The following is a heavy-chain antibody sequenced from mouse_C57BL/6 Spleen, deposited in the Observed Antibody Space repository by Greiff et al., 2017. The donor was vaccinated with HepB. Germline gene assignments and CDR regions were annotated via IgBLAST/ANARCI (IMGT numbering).Heavy chain of an antibody. V-gene: IGHV1-26*01. J-gene: IGHJ3*01. CDR2: INPNNGGT. D-gene: IGHD4-1*01. Sequence: VQLQQSGPELVKPGASVKISCKASGYTFTDYYMNWVKQSHGKSLEWIGDINPNNGGTSYNQKFKGKATLTVDKSSSTAYMELRSLTSEDSAVYYCARSRPNCWFAYWGQGTLVTVSA. CDR1: GYTFTDYY. CDR3: ARSRPNCWFAY.